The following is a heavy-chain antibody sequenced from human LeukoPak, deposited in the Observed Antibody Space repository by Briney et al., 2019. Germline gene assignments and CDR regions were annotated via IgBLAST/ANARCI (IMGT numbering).Heavy chain of an antibody. CDR3: ARLGILTGYYST. CDR1: GFTFSSYS. D-gene: IGHD3-9*01. Sequence: GGSLRLSCAASGFTFSSYSMNWVRQAPGKGLEWVSSISSSSSYIYYADSVKGRFTISRDSAKNSLYLQMNSLRAEDTAVYYCARLGILTGYYSTWGQGTLVTVSS. V-gene: IGHV3-21*01. CDR2: ISSSSSYI. J-gene: IGHJ5*02.